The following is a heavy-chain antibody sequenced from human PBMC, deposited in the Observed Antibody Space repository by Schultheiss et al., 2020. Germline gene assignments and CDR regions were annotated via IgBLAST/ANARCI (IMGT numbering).Heavy chain of an antibody. D-gene: IGHD6-19*01. CDR1: GGSFSGYY. Sequence: ETLSLTCAVYGGSFSGYYWSWIRQPPGKGLEWVSVIYSDGSTYSADSVKGRFTISRDNAKNTLYLQMNSLRAEDTAVYYCARASSAWYYFDYWGQGTLVTVSS. CDR3: ARASSAWYYFDY. CDR2: IYSDGST. V-gene: IGHV3-53*03. J-gene: IGHJ4*02.